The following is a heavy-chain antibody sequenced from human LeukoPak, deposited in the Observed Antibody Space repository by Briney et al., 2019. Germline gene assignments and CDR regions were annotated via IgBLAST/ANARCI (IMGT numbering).Heavy chain of an antibody. CDR2: ISGYDANT. CDR1: GYAFTSFG. D-gene: IGHD1-1*01. J-gene: IGHJ6*03. CDR3: ARAGYNWKPPRYYYYYTDV. V-gene: IGHV1-18*01. Sequence: ASVRVSCKASGYAFTSFGISWVRQAPGQGLEWVGWISGYDANTRHAESLQGRVRMTTDTSTSTAYMELRSLRSDDTAVYYCARAGYNWKPPRYYYYYTDVWGKGTTVTVS.